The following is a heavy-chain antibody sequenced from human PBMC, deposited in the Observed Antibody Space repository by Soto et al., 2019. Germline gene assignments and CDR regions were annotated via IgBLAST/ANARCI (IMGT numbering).Heavy chain of an antibody. CDR3: AREVYGGNADHFDY. J-gene: IGHJ4*02. Sequence: PSETLSLTCTVSGGSISSYYWSWIRQPPGKGLEWIGYIYYSGSTNYNPSLKSRVTISVDTSKNQFSLKLSSVTAADTAVYYCAREVYGGNADHFDYWGQGTLVTVSS. CDR2: IYYSGST. D-gene: IGHD2-15*01. V-gene: IGHV4-59*01. CDR1: GGSISSYY.